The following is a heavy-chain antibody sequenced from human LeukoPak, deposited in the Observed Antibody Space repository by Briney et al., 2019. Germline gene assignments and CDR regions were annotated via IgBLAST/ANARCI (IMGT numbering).Heavy chain of an antibody. D-gene: IGHD3-3*01. V-gene: IGHV1-24*01. CDR2: FNPEDAQT. Sequence: RASLKLSCKVSGNSLSESSMHWVRQSPGKGLEWVGGFNPEDAQTIYAQEFKGRVTVTEDTSTDTVYMELRGLRSEDTAVYYCATQPRLMTSFGVRWDYYHYMDVWGTGTRVSVSS. J-gene: IGHJ6*03. CDR1: GNSLSESS. CDR3: ATQPRLMTSFGVRWDYYHYMDV.